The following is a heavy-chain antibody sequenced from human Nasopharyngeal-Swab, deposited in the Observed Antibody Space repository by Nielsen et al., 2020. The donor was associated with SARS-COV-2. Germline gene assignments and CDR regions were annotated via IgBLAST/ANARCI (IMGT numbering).Heavy chain of an antibody. CDR2: IYYSGST. CDR3: ARLDYDILTGYGDLYYFDY. J-gene: IGHJ4*02. Sequence: WIRQPPGKGLEWIGSIYYSGSTYYNPSLKSRVTISVDTSKNQVSLKLSSVTAADTAVYYCARLDYDILTGYGDLYYFDYWGQGTLVTVSS. D-gene: IGHD3-9*01. V-gene: IGHV4-39*01.